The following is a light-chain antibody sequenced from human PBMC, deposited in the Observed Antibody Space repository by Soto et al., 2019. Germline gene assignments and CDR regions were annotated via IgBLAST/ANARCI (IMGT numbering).Light chain of an antibody. CDR1: QSVSSY. CDR3: QQRSNWPRIT. CDR2: DAS. J-gene: IGKJ5*01. V-gene: IGKV3-11*01. Sequence: EIVLTQSPATLSLSRGEISTLSCRSSQSVSSYLAWYQQKPGQAPRLLIYDASNRATGIPARFSGSGSGTDFTLTISSLEPEDFAVYYCQQRSNWPRITFGQGTRLEIK.